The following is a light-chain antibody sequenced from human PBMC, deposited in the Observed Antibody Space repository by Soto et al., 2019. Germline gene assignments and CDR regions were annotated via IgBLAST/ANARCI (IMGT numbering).Light chain of an antibody. Sequence: DIQMTQSPSTLSASVRDGVTITCRASQSISSWLAGYQQKPGKAPKLLIYKASSLESGVPSRFSGSGSGTEFALTISSLQPDDFATYYCQQYTRYPWTFGQGTKVEIK. J-gene: IGKJ1*01. CDR1: QSISSW. CDR3: QQYTRYPWT. V-gene: IGKV1-5*03. CDR2: KAS.